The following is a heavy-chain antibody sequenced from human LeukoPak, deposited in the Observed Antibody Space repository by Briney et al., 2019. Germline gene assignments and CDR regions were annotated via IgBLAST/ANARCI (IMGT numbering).Heavy chain of an antibody. CDR3: ATYYYGSGSLPLDY. Sequence: GGSVRLSCAAAGFTFSSYNMHWVRQAPGKGLEWVAFIRYDGTNKYYADSVKGRFTISRDNSKNTLYLQMNSLRPEDTAVYYCATYYYGSGSLPLDYWGQGTLVTVSS. CDR1: GFTFSSYN. J-gene: IGHJ4*02. CDR2: IRYDGTNK. D-gene: IGHD3-10*01. V-gene: IGHV3-30*02.